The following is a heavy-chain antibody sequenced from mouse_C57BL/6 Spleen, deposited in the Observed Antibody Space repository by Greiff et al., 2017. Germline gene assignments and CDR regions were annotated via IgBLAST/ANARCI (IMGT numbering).Heavy chain of an antibody. J-gene: IGHJ4*01. V-gene: IGHV1-52*01. CDR1: GYTFTSYW. CDR3: ARGGSNSYYAMDY. D-gene: IGHD2-5*01. CDR2: IDPSDSET. Sequence: QVQLQQPGAELVRPGSSVKLSCKASGYTFTSYWMHWVKQRPIQGLEWIGNIDPSDSETHYNQKFKDKATLTVDKSSSTAYMQLSSLTSEDSAVYYCARGGSNSYYAMDYWGQGTSVTVSS.